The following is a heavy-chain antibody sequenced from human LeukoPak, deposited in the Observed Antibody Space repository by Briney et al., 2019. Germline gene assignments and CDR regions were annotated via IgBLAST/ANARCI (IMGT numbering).Heavy chain of an antibody. Sequence: ASVKVSCKASGYTFTSYYMHWVRQAPGQGLEWMGVINPSDGSTRYAQKFQGRVTMTRDTSTSTVYMELSSLRSEDTAIFYCARGLDVDTSIYFDYWGQGTLVTVSS. J-gene: IGHJ4*02. CDR3: ARGLDVDTSIYFDY. V-gene: IGHV1-46*01. CDR1: GYTFTSYY. D-gene: IGHD5-18*01. CDR2: INPSDGST.